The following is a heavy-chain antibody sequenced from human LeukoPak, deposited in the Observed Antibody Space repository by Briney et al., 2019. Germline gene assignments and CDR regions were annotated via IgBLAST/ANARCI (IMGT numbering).Heavy chain of an antibody. CDR3: AAAYYDFWSGYYTDNWFDP. J-gene: IGHJ5*02. Sequence: PSETLSLTCTVSGGSISSYYGSWIRQPPGKGLEWIGYIYYSGSTNYNPSLESRVTISVDTSKNQFSLTLSSVTAGDTAVYYCAAAYYDFWSGYYTDNWFDPWGQGTLVTVSS. V-gene: IGHV4-59*01. CDR2: IYYSGST. D-gene: IGHD3-3*01. CDR1: GGSISSYY.